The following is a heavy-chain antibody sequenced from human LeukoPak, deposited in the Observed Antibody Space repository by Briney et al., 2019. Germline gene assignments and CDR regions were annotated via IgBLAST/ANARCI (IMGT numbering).Heavy chain of an antibody. J-gene: IGHJ5*02. V-gene: IGHV4-39*01. CDR2: IYYSGST. CDR1: GDSNSSTRYY. CDR3: ARQYDFWSGLNNWFDP. Sequence: PSETLSLTCTVSGDSNSSTRYYWGWIRQPPGKGLEWIANIYYSGSTYYNPSLKSRVTISVDTSKNQFSLKLTSVTAADTAVYYCARQYDFWSGLNNWFDPWGQGTLVTVSS. D-gene: IGHD3-3*01.